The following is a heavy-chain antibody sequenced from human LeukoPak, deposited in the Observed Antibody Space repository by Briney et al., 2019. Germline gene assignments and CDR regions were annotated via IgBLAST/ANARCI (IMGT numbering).Heavy chain of an antibody. CDR1: GFTFSSYA. CDR2: ISGSGGST. D-gene: IGHD3-22*01. Sequence: PGGSLRLSCAASGFTFSSYAMSWVRQAPGKGLEWVSAISGSGGSTYYADSVRGRFTISRDNSKNTLYLQMNSLRAEDTAVYYCAKVFLNYYDSGVFSPPSDYWGQGPLVTVSS. CDR3: AKVFLNYYDSGVFSPPSDY. J-gene: IGHJ4*02. V-gene: IGHV3-23*01.